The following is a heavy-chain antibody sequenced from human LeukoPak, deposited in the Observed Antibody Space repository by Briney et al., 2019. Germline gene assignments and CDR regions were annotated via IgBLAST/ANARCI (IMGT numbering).Heavy chain of an antibody. J-gene: IGHJ6*02. V-gene: IGHV3-21*01. CDR1: GFTFSSYS. CDR2: ISSSSSYI. CDR3: ASNSGLLWFEELQPWYYGMDV. Sequence: GGSLRLSCAASGFTFSSYSMNWVRQAPGKGLEWVSSISSSSSYIYYADSVKGRFTISRDNAKNSLYLQMNSLRAEDTAVYYCASNSGLLWFEELQPWYYGMDVWGQGTTVTVSS. D-gene: IGHD3-10*01.